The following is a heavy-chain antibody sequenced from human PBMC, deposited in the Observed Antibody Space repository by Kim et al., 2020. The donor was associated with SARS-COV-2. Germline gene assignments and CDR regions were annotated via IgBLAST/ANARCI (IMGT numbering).Heavy chain of an antibody. J-gene: IGHJ4*02. CDR2: DT. CDR3: ARSIDYPFDY. Sequence: DTGYSPSFQGQVTISADKSISTAYLQWSSLKASDTAMYYCARSIDYPFDYWGQGTLVTVSS. V-gene: IGHV5-51*01. D-gene: IGHD2-21*01.